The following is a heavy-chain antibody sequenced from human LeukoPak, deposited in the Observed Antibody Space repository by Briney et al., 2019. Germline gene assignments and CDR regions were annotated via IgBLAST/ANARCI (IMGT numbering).Heavy chain of an antibody. D-gene: IGHD6-19*01. J-gene: IGHJ4*02. CDR1: GLTFSSYA. CDR3: AKGRTEGGTLALDY. CDR2: ISGSGGNT. Sequence: GGSLTLSCAASGLTFSSYAMTWVRQAPGKGLEWVSGISGSGGNTYYTDSVRGRLSISRDNSKNTLYLQVNSLRAEDTAVYYCAKGRTEGGTLALDYWGQGTLVTVSS. V-gene: IGHV3-23*01.